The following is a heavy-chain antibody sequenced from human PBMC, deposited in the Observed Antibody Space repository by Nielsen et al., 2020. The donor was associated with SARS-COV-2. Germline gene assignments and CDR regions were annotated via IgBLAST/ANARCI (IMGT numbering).Heavy chain of an antibody. CDR3: ARGTRSRDIVVVPPGFDP. CDR1: GGSISSSNW. J-gene: IGHJ5*02. D-gene: IGHD2-2*01. CDR2: IYHSGST. Sequence: SETLSLTCAVSGGSISSSNWWSWVRQPPGKGLEWIGEIYHSGSTNYNPSLKSRVTISVDKSKNQFSLKLSSVTAADTAVYYCARGTRSRDIVVVPPGFDPWGQGTLVTVSS. V-gene: IGHV4-4*02.